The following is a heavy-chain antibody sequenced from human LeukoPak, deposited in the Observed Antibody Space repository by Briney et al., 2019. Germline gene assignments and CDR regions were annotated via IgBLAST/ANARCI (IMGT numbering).Heavy chain of an antibody. CDR2: IYYSGST. V-gene: IGHV4-59*01. Sequence: SETLSLTCNVSGASISSYYWSWIRQPPGKELEWIGYIYYSGSTSYNPSLTSRVTMSVDTSKNQFSLNLTAVTAADTAVYYCARNFDTSGYYVSFDYWGQGALVTVSS. J-gene: IGHJ4*02. CDR1: GASISSYY. D-gene: IGHD3-22*01. CDR3: ARNFDTSGYYVSFDY.